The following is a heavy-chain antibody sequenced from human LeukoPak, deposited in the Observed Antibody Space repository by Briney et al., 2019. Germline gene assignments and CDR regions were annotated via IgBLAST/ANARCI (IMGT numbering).Heavy chain of an antibody. CDR1: GGSISSYY. V-gene: IGHV4-4*07. D-gene: IGHD5-12*01. J-gene: IGHJ6*03. CDR3: ARGDSGYDYFGYYYYYMDV. CDR2: IYTSGST. Sequence: SETLSLTCTVSGGSISSYYWSWIRQPAGKGLEWIGRIYTSGSTNYNPSLKSRVTMTVDTSKNQFSLKLSSVTAADTAVYYCARGDSGYDYFGYYYYYMDVWGKGTTVTISS.